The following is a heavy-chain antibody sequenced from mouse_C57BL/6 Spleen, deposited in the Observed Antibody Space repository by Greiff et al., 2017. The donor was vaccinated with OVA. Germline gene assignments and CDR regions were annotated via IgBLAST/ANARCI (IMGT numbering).Heavy chain of an antibody. Sequence: DVKLVESGGDLVKPGGSLKLSCAASGFTFSSYGMSWVRQTPDKRLEWVATISSGGSYTYYPDSVQGRFTLSRDNAKHTLYLQMSRLKSEDTAMYYGERHGGYGNYERNAMDYWGQGTSVTVSS. J-gene: IGHJ4*01. D-gene: IGHD2-1*01. V-gene: IGHV5-6*02. CDR3: ERHGGYGNYERNAMDY. CDR2: ISSGGSYT. CDR1: GFTFSSYG.